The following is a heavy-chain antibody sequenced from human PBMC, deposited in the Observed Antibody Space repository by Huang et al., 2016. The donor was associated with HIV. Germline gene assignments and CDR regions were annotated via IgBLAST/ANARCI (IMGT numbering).Heavy chain of an antibody. V-gene: IGHV3-30*18. CDR3: AKDRRAYYYGSGIEY. D-gene: IGHD3-10*01. Sequence: QVQLVESGGGVVEPGRSLRVSCAASGFSFSDSGMHWVRQAAGKGMEWVAVISYDGRNKFYADSVKGRFTISRDKSKNTVYLQMNSLRAGDTAVYYCAKDRRAYYYGSGIEYWGQGARVTVSS. CDR1: GFSFSDSG. J-gene: IGHJ4*02. CDR2: ISYDGRNK.